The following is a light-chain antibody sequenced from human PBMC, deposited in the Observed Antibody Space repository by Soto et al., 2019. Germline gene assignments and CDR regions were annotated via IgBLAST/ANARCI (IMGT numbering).Light chain of an antibody. Sequence: DIQMTQSPSSLSASVGDRVTITCQASQNINNYLNWYQQKPGRAPKLLIYDASNLEAGVPSRFRGSGSGTEFTLTISSLQPDDFATYYCQQYNSYSWTFGQGTKVDI. CDR1: QNINNY. CDR3: QQYNSYSWT. J-gene: IGKJ1*01. V-gene: IGKV1-33*01. CDR2: DAS.